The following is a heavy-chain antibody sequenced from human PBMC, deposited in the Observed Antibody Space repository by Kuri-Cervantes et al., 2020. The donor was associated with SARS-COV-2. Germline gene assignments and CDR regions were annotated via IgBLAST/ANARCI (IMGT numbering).Heavy chain of an antibody. CDR1: GFTFSSYS. CDR2: ISSSSSYI. V-gene: IGHV3-21*06. CDR3: ARAYGDYVFREGLDS. J-gene: IGHJ4*02. Sequence: GGSLRLSCAASGFTFSSYSMNWVRQAPGKGLEWVSSISSSSSYIYYAGSVKGRFIISRDNAKNSLYLQMNSLRVEDTALYYCARAYGDYVFREGLDSWGQGTLVTVSS. D-gene: IGHD4-17*01.